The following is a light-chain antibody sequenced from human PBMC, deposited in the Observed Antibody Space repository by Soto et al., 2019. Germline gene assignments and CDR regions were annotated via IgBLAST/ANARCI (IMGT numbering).Light chain of an antibody. CDR1: RSISTY. CDR2: DAS. CDR3: LQSYSTPLT. V-gene: IGKV1-39*01. Sequence: DIPMTQSPSSLSASVGDRVTITCRASRSISTYLSWYQEKPGKAPRPLIYDASSLQREVPSRFSLSGSGLDFTLSTSCLQPEEFATYYCLQSYSTPLTFGQGTKVVIK. J-gene: IGKJ1*01.